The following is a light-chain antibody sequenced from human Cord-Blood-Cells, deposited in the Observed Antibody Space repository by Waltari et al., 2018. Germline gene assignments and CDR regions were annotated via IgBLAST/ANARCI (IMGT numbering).Light chain of an antibody. Sequence: QAVVTQEPSLTVSPGGTVTLPCGSSTGAVTSGHYPYWFQQKPGQAHRTLIYDTSNKHSWTPARFSGSLLGGKAALTLSGAQPEDEAEYYCLLSYSGAWVFGGGTKLTVL. CDR1: TGAVTSGHY. CDR3: LLSYSGAWV. V-gene: IGLV7-46*01. J-gene: IGLJ3*02. CDR2: DTS.